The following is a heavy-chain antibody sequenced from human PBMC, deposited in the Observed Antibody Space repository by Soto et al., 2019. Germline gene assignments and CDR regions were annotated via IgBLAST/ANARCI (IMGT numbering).Heavy chain of an antibody. CDR2: IDSSGSTI. Sequence: GGSLSLSCAASGFTFSDYYMSWIRQAPGKGLEWVSYIDSSGSTIYYADSVKGRFAISRDNAKNSLYLQMNSLRAEDTAVYYCARDGLVVAGASWWFDPWGQGTLVTVSS. CDR3: ARDGLVVAGASWWFDP. CDR1: GFTFSDYY. D-gene: IGHD6-19*01. J-gene: IGHJ5*02. V-gene: IGHV3-11*01.